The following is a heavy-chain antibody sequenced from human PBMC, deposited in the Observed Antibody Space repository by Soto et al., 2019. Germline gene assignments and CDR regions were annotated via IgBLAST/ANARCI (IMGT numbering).Heavy chain of an antibody. J-gene: IGHJ6*02. CDR3: ARDQENGDCTNEYCGMDV. CDR1: GGTFSSYA. D-gene: IGHD2-8*01. Sequence: QVQLVQSGAEVKKPGSSVKVSCKASGGTFSSYAISWVRQAHGQGLEWMGGIIPIFGTANYAQKFQGRVTITADESTSTANMELSSLRSEDTAVYYCARDQENGDCTNEYCGMDVWGQGTTVTVSS. CDR2: IIPIFGTA. V-gene: IGHV1-69*01.